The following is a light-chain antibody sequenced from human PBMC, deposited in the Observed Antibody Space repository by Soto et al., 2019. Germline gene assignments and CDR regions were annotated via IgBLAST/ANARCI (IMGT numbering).Light chain of an antibody. Sequence: QSVLTQPASVSGSPGQSITISCTGTSSDVGGYNYVSWYQHHPGKAPKLMIYEVSNRPSGVSNRFSGSKSGNTASLTISGLQAEDEADYYCSSYTSSSTQVFGTGTKVTVL. CDR2: EVS. CDR3: SSYTSSSTQV. J-gene: IGLJ1*01. CDR1: SSDVGGYNY. V-gene: IGLV2-14*01.